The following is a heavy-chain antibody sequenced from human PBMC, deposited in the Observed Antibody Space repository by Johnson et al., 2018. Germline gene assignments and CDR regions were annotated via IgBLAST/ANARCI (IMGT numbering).Heavy chain of an antibody. CDR3: AREWDPGGDGYFHDAFDI. CDR2: ISSSGSTI. J-gene: IGHJ3*02. Sequence: QVQLVQSGGGLVKPGGSLRLSCAASGFTFSDYYMSWIRQAPGKGLEWVSYISSSGSTIYYADSVKGRFTISRDNAKNSLYLQMNSLVAEDTAVYYCAREWDPGGDGYFHDAFDIWGQGTMVTVSS. V-gene: IGHV3-11*01. CDR1: GFTFSDYY. D-gene: IGHD5-24*01.